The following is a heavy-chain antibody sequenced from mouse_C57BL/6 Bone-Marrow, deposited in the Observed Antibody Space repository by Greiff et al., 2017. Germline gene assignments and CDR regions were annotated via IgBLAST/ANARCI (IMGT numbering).Heavy chain of an antibody. CDR2: IDPENGDT. J-gene: IGHJ2*01. CDR1: GFNIKDDY. D-gene: IGHD2-4*01. V-gene: IGHV14-4*01. Sequence: VQLQQSGAELVRPGASVKLSCTASGFNIKDDYMHWVKQRPEQGLEWIGWIDPENGDTEYASKFQGKATITADTSSNTAYLQLSSLTSEDTAVYYCTTWWDYAFDYWGQGTTLTVFS. CDR3: TTWWDYAFDY.